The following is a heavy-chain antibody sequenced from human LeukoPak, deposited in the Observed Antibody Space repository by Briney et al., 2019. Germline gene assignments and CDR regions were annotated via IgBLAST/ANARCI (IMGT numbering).Heavy chain of an antibody. D-gene: IGHD4/OR15-4a*01. CDR2: ISGSGGST. CDR1: GLAFSSYA. CDR3: AKYEPMLWWISYFDY. J-gene: IGHJ4*02. V-gene: IGHV3-23*01. Sequence: PGGSLRLSCAASGLAFSSYAMSWVRQAPGKGLEWVSAISGSGGSTYYADSVKGRFTISRDNSKNTLYLQMNSLRAEDTAVYYCAKYEPMLWWISYFDYWGQGTLVTVSS.